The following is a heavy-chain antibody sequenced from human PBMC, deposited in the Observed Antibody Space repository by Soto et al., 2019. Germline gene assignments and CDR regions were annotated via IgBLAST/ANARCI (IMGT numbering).Heavy chain of an antibody. Sequence: EVQLVESGGGLVKPGGSLRLSCAASRFTFSGYSMNWVRQAPGKGLEWVSSISSSSSYIYYADSVKGRFTISRDNAKNTLYLQMNSLRAEDTAVYYCARDLCRTKGVCYLPWSFDYWGQGTLVTVSS. V-gene: IGHV3-21*01. CDR1: RFTFSGYS. D-gene: IGHD2-8*01. J-gene: IGHJ4*02. CDR3: ARDLCRTKGVCYLPWSFDY. CDR2: ISSSSSYI.